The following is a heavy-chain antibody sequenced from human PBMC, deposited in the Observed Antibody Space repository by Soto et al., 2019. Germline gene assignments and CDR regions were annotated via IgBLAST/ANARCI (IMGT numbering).Heavy chain of an antibody. Sequence: GGSLRLSCAASGFTFSNAWMSWVRQAPGKGLEWVGRIKSKTDGGTTDYAAPVKGRFTISRDDSKNTLYLQMNSLKTEDTAVYYSTTDRYSSGWYESYYYYYGMDVWGQGTTVTVSS. CDR1: GFTFSNAW. D-gene: IGHD6-19*01. CDR3: TTDRYSSGWYESYYYYYGMDV. V-gene: IGHV3-15*01. J-gene: IGHJ6*02. CDR2: IKSKTDGGTT.